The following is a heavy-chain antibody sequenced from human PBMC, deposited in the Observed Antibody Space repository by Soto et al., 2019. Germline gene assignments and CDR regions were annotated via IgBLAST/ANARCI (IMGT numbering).Heavy chain of an antibody. J-gene: IGHJ4*02. CDR3: AKDRDDYRNYVVDY. Sequence: EVQLLESGGGLVQPGGSLRLSCAASGFTFTNYAMTWVRQAPGKGLEWVSISSGSGSGGSTNYADSVKGRFTISRDNSKNPLYLQMNSLRVEDTAVYYCAKDRDDYRNYVVDYWGQGTLVTVSS. D-gene: IGHD4-4*01. V-gene: IGHV3-23*01. CDR2: SSGSGSGGST. CDR1: GFTFTNYA.